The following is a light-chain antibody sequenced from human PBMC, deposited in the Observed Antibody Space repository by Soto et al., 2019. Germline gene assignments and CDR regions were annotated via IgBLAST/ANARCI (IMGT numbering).Light chain of an antibody. CDR1: TGAVTSDYF. CDR3: LLYYSGHVRL. CDR2: NTN. V-gene: IGLV7-43*01. Sequence: QTVVTQEPSLTVSPGGTVTLTCASSTGAVTSDYFPNWIQQKPGQTPRSLIYNTNNKYSWTPARSSGYLLGGKAALTLSDVQPEDEADYYCLLYYSGHVRLFGGGTKLTVL. J-gene: IGLJ2*01.